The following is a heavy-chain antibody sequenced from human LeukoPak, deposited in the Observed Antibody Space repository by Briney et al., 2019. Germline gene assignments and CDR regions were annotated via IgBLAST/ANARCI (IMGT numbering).Heavy chain of an antibody. Sequence: ASVKVSCKASGYTFTGYYIHWVRQAPGQGLEWMGWIIPNSGGTNSAQKFQGRVTMTRDTSISTAYMELSRLTSDDTAVYYCARGTSPDCSSTSCYRYWFFDPWGRGTLVTVS. J-gene: IGHJ2*01. CDR2: IIPNSGGT. CDR3: ARGTSPDCSSTSCYRYWFFDP. D-gene: IGHD2-2*01. CDR1: GYTFTGYY. V-gene: IGHV1-2*02.